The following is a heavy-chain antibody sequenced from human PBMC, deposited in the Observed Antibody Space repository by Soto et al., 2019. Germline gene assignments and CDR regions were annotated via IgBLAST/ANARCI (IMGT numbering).Heavy chain of an antibody. CDR3: ARGNHDYSNDNYYGMDV. D-gene: IGHD4-4*01. J-gene: IGHJ6*02. CDR1: GYTFTGYY. Sequence: ASVKVSCKASGYTFTGYYMHWVRQAPGQGLEWMGWINPNSGGTNYAQKFQGWVTMTRDTSISTAYMELSRLRTDDTAVYYCARGNHDYSNDNYYGMDVWGQGTTVTVSS. V-gene: IGHV1-2*04. CDR2: INPNSGGT.